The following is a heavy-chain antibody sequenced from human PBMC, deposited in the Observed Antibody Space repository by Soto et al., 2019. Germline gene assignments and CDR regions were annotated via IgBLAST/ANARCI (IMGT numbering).Heavy chain of an antibody. CDR3: AREAGYCSRTSCYRRAFDT. CDR2: INTDGGSS. D-gene: IGHD2-2*01. CDR1: GFTFSGHW. J-gene: IGHJ3*02. V-gene: IGHV3-74*03. Sequence: EVQLVESGGDLVQPGGSLSLSCAASGFTFSGHWMHWVGQVPGKGLEWVSRINTDGGSSAYADSVKGRFTISRDNAKNTLYLQMNGLRAADTAVYYCAREAGYCSRTSCYRRAFDTWGQGTTVTVSS.